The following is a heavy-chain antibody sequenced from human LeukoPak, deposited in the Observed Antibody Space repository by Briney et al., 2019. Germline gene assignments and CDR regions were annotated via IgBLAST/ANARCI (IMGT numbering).Heavy chain of an antibody. CDR3: AKRSGYTTGWFFDF. CDR2: ISGSGDNT. J-gene: IGHJ4*02. CDR1: GFSFSSYA. Sequence: GGSLRLSCAASGFSFSSYAMSWVRQAPGKGLEWVSSISGSGDNTYYAESVKGRFTISRDNSKNALFLQMNSLRAEGTAVFYCAKRSGYTTGWFFDFWGQGTLDTVSS. V-gene: IGHV3-23*01. D-gene: IGHD6-19*01.